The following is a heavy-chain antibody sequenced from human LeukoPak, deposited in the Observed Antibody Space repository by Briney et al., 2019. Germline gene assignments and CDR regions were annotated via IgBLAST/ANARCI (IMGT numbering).Heavy chain of an antibody. Sequence: GASVKVSCKASGYTFTSYAISWVRQAPGQGLEWMGGIIPIFGTANYAQKFQGRVTITTDESTSTAYMELSSLRSEDTAVYYCARAPLRYFDWPTGYWGQGTLVTVSS. V-gene: IGHV1-69*05. CDR3: ARAPLRYFDWPTGY. CDR1: GYTFTSYA. J-gene: IGHJ4*02. D-gene: IGHD3-9*01. CDR2: IIPIFGTA.